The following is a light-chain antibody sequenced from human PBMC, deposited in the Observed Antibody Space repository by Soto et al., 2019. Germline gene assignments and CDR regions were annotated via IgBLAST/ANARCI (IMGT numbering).Light chain of an antibody. V-gene: IGLV2-14*03. CDR3: SSYTDSSTYV. Sequence: QSVLTQPASVSGSPGQSITISCSGTSSDVGGYNYVSWYQQHPGKAPKLIIYDVDNRPSGVSNRFSGYKSANTASLTISGLQAEDEADYYCSSYTDSSTYVFGTGTKLTVL. CDR2: DVD. J-gene: IGLJ1*01. CDR1: SSDVGGYNY.